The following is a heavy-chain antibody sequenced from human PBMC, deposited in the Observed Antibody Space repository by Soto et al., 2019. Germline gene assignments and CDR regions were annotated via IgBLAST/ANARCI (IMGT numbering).Heavy chain of an antibody. CDR2: IGYSGST. CDR3: ARGHGGITVFGAPGHFDY. J-gene: IGHJ4*02. CDR1: GGSISSSSYY. D-gene: IGHD3-3*01. V-gene: IGHV4-39*01. Sequence: PSETLSLTCTVSGGSISSSSYYWGWIRQPPGKGLEWIGSIGYSGSTHYSPSLKSRVAISIDTSRNQFSLKLSSMTAADTAVYYCARGHGGITVFGAPGHFDYWVQGILVTVSS.